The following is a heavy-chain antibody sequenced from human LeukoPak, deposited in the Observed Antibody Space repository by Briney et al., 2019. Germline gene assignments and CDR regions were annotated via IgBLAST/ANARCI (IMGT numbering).Heavy chain of an antibody. J-gene: IGHJ5*02. V-gene: IGHV4-59*01. Sequence: SETLSLTCTVSGGSISPYFWSWMRQTPGKGLEWIGYISYTGSTNYNPALKSRVTISVDTSKNQFSLQLTSVTAADTAVYYCARDDYRGVTNFDPWGQGALVTVSS. D-gene: IGHD3-10*01. CDR3: ARDDYRGVTNFDP. CDR1: GGSISPYF. CDR2: ISYTGST.